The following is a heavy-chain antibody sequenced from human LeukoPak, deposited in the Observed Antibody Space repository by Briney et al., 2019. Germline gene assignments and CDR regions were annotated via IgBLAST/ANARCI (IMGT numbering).Heavy chain of an antibody. Sequence: SETLSLTCTVSGGSISSYYWYWIRQPPGKGLEYIGYIYYSGSTNYNPSLKSRVTISIDTSKNQFSLKLSSVTAADTAVYYCARGLPGPDAFDIWGQGTMVTVSS. D-gene: IGHD5-18*01. J-gene: IGHJ3*02. V-gene: IGHV4-59*01. CDR1: GGSISSYY. CDR2: IYYSGST. CDR3: ARGLPGPDAFDI.